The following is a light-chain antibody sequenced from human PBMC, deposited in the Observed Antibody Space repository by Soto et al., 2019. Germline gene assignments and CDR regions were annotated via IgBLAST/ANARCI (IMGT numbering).Light chain of an antibody. CDR3: QQSHNLPLT. CDR2: DAS. CDR1: HDIYNY. Sequence: DIQRTQSPSSRSASVGDRAPITCQATHDIYNYLNWYQQKPGKAPELLIYDASNLERGVPSRFSGSGSGTDFTLAISSLQPEDIATYYCQQSHNLPLTFGGGTKVQFK. J-gene: IGKJ4*01. V-gene: IGKV1-33*01.